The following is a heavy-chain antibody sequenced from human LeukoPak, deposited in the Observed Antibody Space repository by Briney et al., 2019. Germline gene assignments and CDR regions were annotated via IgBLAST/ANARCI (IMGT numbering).Heavy chain of an antibody. Sequence: GGSLRLSCAASGFTFSSYAMSWVRQAPGKRLEWVSAISGSGGSTYYADSVKGRFTISRDNSKNTLYLQMNSLRAEDTAVYYCATARRDWDFDYWGQGTLVTVSS. V-gene: IGHV3-23*01. J-gene: IGHJ4*02. CDR3: ATARRDWDFDY. CDR2: ISGSGGST. CDR1: GFTFSSYA. D-gene: IGHD3/OR15-3a*01.